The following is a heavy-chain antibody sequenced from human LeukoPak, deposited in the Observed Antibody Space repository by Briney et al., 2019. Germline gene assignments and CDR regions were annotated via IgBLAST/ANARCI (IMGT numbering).Heavy chain of an antibody. CDR2: ISSSSSTI. CDR3: ARAGGNSFMWD. V-gene: IGHV3-48*01. J-gene: IGHJ4*02. D-gene: IGHD4-23*01. Sequence: GGSLRLSCAASGFTFSSYSMNWVRQASGKGLEWVSYISSSSSTIYYADSVKGRFTISRDNAKNSLYLQMNSLRAEDTAVYYCARAGGNSFMWDWGQGTLVTVSS. CDR1: GFTFSSYS.